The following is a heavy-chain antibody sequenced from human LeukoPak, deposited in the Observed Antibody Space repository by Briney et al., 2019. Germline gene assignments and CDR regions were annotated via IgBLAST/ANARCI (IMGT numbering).Heavy chain of an antibody. CDR2: ISGGGSTI. V-gene: IGHV3-11*04. Sequence: GGSLRLSCAASGFTFSDYYMSWIRQAPGKGLEWVSYISGGGSTIYYADSVKGRFTISRDNAKNSLYLQMNSLRAEDTAVYYCARDYSSSWYAVFDYWGQGTLVTVSS. J-gene: IGHJ4*02. CDR3: ARDYSSSWYAVFDY. D-gene: IGHD6-13*01. CDR1: GFTFSDYY.